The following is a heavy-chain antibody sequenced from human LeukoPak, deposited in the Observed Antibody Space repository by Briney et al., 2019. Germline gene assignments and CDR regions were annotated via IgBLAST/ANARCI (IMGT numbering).Heavy chain of an antibody. CDR3: ARGRRDGYNPSFDY. Sequence: GGSLRLSCAASGFTFSDYYMSWIRQAPGKGLEWVSYISSSSSYTNYAGSVKGRFTISRDNAKNSLYLQMNSLRAEDTAVYYCARGRRDGYNPSFDYWGQGTLVTVSS. D-gene: IGHD5-24*01. V-gene: IGHV3-11*06. CDR1: GFTFSDYY. CDR2: ISSSSSYT. J-gene: IGHJ4*02.